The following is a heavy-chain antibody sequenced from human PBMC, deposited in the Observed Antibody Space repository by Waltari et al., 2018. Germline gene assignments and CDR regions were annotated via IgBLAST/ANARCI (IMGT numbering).Heavy chain of an antibody. Sequence: EVQLVESGGGLAQPGGSLRLSCAASGFSFSSNTMVWVRQAPGKGLEWISYISYNSNTVYYADAEKGRFTISRDNAKNSLYLQMNSLRAEDTAIYYCATDPTYSNYGGRFDYWGQGTLVTVSS. CDR2: ISYNSNTV. CDR3: ATDPTYSNYGGRFDY. D-gene: IGHD4-4*01. CDR1: GFSFSSNT. J-gene: IGHJ4*02. V-gene: IGHV3-48*04.